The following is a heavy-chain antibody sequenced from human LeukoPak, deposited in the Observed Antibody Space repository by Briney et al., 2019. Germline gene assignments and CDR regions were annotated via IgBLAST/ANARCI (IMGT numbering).Heavy chain of an antibody. CDR3: ASRQWYSAFDI. Sequence: GGSLRLSCAASGFTFSDYYMSWIRQAPGKGLEWVSYISSSGSTIYCADSVKGRFTISRDNAKNSLYLQMNSLRAEDTAEYYCASRQWYSAFDIWGQGTMVTVSS. D-gene: IGHD4/OR15-4a*01. V-gene: IGHV3-11*01. CDR2: ISSSGSTI. J-gene: IGHJ3*02. CDR1: GFTFSDYY.